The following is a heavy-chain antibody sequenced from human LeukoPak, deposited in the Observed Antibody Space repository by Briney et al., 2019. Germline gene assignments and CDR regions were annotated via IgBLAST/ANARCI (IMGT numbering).Heavy chain of an antibody. CDR1: GGSISSGGYY. CDR2: IYHSGST. V-gene: IGHV4-30-2*01. Sequence: SQTLSLTCTVSGGSISSGGYYWSWIRQPPGKGLEWIGYIYHSGSTYYNPPLKSRVTISVDRSKNQFSLKLSSVTAADTAVYYCARGYSSSWYDLFDYWGQGTLVTVSS. J-gene: IGHJ4*02. CDR3: ARGYSSSWYDLFDY. D-gene: IGHD6-13*01.